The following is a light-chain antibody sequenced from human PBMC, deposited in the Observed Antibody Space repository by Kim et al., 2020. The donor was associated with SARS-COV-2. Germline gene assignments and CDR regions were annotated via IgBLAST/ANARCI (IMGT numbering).Light chain of an antibody. Sequence: ASVKLTCTPSSGHSSYAIAWHQQQPEKGPRYLMKLNSDGSHSKGDGIPDRFSGSSSGAERYLTISSLQSDDEADYYCQTWDTGLWVFGGGTKLTVL. J-gene: IGLJ3*02. CDR2: LNSDGSH. V-gene: IGLV4-69*01. CDR1: SGHSSYA. CDR3: QTWDTGLWV.